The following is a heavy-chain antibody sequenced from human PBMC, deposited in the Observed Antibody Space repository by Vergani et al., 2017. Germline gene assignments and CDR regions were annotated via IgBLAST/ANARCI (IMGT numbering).Heavy chain of an antibody. Sequence: EVQLVESGGGLVKPGGSLRLSCAASGFTFSSYSMNWVRQAPGKGLEWVSSISSSSSYIYYADSVKGRFTISRDNAKNSLYLQMNSLRAEDTAVYYCARDTLSSAVTTSYYYYCMDVWGEGTTVTVSS. J-gene: IGHJ6*03. CDR3: ARDTLSSAVTTSYYYYCMDV. V-gene: IGHV3-21*01. CDR2: ISSSSSYI. CDR1: GFTFSSYS. D-gene: IGHD4-17*01.